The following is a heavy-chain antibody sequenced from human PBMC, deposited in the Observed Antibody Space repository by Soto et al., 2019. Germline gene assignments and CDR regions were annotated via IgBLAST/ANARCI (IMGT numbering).Heavy chain of an antibody. CDR2: INHSGST. V-gene: IGHV4-34*01. D-gene: IGHD3-9*01. CDR1: GGSFSGYY. J-gene: IGHJ6*02. Sequence: SETLSLTCAVYGGSFSGYYWSWIRQPPGKGLEWIGEINHSGSTNYNPSLKSRVTISVDTSKNQFSLKLSSVTAADTAVYYCAREGKLRYFDWLPQYYYYGMDVWGQGTTVTVSS. CDR3: AREGKLRYFDWLPQYYYYGMDV.